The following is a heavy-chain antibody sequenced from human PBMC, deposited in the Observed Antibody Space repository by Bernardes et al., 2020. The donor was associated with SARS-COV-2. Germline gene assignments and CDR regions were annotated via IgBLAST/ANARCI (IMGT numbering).Heavy chain of an antibody. CDR3: ASSTGTTWGTQDL. CDR1: GFTVSSNY. D-gene: IGHD1-1*01. V-gene: IGHV3-53*01. Sequence: GGSLRLSCAASGFTVSSNYMSWVRQAPGKGLEWVSVIYSGGSTYYADSVKGRFTISRDNSKNTLYLQMNSLRAEDTAVYYCASSTGTTWGTQDLWGQGTLVTVSS. CDR2: IYSGGST. J-gene: IGHJ4*02.